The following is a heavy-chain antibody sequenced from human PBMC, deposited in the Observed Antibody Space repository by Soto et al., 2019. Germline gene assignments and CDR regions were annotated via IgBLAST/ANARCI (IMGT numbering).Heavy chain of an antibody. V-gene: IGHV3-33*01. CDR2: IWYDGSNK. CDR1: GFTFSSYG. Sequence: QVQLVESGGGVVQPGRSLRLSCAASGFTFSSYGMHWVRQAPGKGLEWVAVIWYDGSNKYYADSVKGRFTISRDNSKNTLYLQMNSLRAEDTAVYYCARDSGGYYYFDYWGQGTLVTVSS. D-gene: IGHD3-22*01. CDR3: ARDSGGYYYFDY. J-gene: IGHJ4*02.